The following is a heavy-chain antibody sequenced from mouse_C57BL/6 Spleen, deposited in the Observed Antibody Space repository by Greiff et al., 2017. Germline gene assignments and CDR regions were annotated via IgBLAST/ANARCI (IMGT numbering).Heavy chain of an antibody. J-gene: IGHJ3*01. V-gene: IGHV1-52*01. Sequence: VQLQQPGAELVRPGSSVKLSCKASGYTFTSYWMHWVKQRPIQGLEWIGNIDPSDSETHYNQKFKDKATLTVVKSSSTAYMQLSSLTSEDSAVFYCSRNYDGYWFAYWGQGTLVTVSA. CDR2: IDPSDSET. D-gene: IGHD2-3*01. CDR3: SRNYDGYWFAY. CDR1: GYTFTSYW.